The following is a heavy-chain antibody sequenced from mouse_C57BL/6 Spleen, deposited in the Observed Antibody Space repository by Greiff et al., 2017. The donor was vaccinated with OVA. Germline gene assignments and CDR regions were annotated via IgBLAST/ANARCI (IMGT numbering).Heavy chain of an antibody. Sequence: VQLVESGGGLVKPGGSLKLSCAASGFTFSSYAMSWVRQTPEKRLEWVATISDGGSYTYYPDNVKGRFTISRDNAKNNLYLQMSHLKSEDTAMYYCARSYYYGSSFYYAMDYWGQGTSVTVSS. D-gene: IGHD1-1*01. V-gene: IGHV5-4*01. CDR1: GFTFSSYA. J-gene: IGHJ4*01. CDR2: ISDGGSYT. CDR3: ARSYYYGSSFYYAMDY.